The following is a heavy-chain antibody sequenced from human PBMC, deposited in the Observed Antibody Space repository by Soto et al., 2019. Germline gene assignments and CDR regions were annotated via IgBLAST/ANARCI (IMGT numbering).Heavy chain of an antibody. CDR3: ARGRRGAYTSFDP. V-gene: IGHV3-7*01. J-gene: IGHJ5*02. Sequence: EAQLVESGGGLGQPGGSLRVSCAVSGFTFSSYWMSWVRQAPGKGLEWVAKIKQDGSEKDFVDSVKGRFTISIDNAKNSLDLHMYSLRAGDTVLYYGARGRRGAYTSFDPWGQGTMASLSS. CDR2: IKQDGSEK. CDR1: GFTFSSYW.